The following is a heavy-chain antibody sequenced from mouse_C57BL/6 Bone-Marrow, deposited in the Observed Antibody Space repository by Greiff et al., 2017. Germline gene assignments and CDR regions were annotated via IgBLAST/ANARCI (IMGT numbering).Heavy chain of an antibody. CDR3: TTDGSSSHWYFDV. CDR2: IDPENGDT. CDR1: GFNIKDDY. J-gene: IGHJ1*03. Sequence: VQLKESGAELVRPGASVKLSCTASGFNIKDDYMHWVKQRPEQGLEWIGWIDPENGDTEYASKFQGKATITVDTSSNTAYLQLSSLTSEDTAVYYCTTDGSSSHWYFDVWGTGTTVTVSS. D-gene: IGHD1-1*01. V-gene: IGHV14-4*01.